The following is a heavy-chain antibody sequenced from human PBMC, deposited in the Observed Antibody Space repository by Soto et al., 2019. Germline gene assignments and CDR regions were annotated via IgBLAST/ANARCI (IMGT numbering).Heavy chain of an antibody. D-gene: IGHD3-9*01. Sequence: WSLRLSCAASVFTSSSYSMNWVRHAPGKGLEWVSSISSSSSYIYYADSVKGRFTISRDNAKNSLYLQMNSLRAEDTAVYYCARDYRGGYYDILTGYGQWGQGTLVTVSX. CDR3: ARDYRGGYYDILTGYGQ. V-gene: IGHV3-21*01. J-gene: IGHJ1*01. CDR2: ISSSSSYI. CDR1: VFTSSSYS.